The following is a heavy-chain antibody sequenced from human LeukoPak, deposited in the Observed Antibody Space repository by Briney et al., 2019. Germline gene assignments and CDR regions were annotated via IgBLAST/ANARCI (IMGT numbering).Heavy chain of an antibody. CDR3: ARDGAARPEYDY. J-gene: IGHJ4*02. Sequence: SVKVSCKSSGYTFTGYYMHWVRQAPGPGMEWMGWINPNSGGTNYAQKFQGRVTMTRDTSISTAYMELSRLRSDDTAVYHCARDGAARPEYDYWGQGTLVTVSS. CDR1: GYTFTGYY. D-gene: IGHD6-6*01. CDR2: INPNSGGT. V-gene: IGHV1-2*02.